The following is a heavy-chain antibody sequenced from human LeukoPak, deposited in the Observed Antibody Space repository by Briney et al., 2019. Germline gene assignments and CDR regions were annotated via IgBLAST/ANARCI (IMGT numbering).Heavy chain of an antibody. J-gene: IGHJ4*02. CDR1: GYTFTGYY. V-gene: IGHV1-2*02. CDR2: INPNSGGT. CDR3: ARDPYGDYGY. Sequence: GASVTVSCKASGYTFTGYYIHWVRQAPGQGLEWMGWINPNSGGTNYAQKFQGRVTMTRDTSISTAYMELSRLRSDDTAVYYCARDPYGDYGYWGQGTLVTVSS. D-gene: IGHD4-17*01.